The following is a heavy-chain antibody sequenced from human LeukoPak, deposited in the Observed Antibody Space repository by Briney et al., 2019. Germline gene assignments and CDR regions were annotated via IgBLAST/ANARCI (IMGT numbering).Heavy chain of an antibody. CDR3: ARDVPLTAAATLFDY. J-gene: IGHJ4*02. Sequence: PSETLSLTCTVSGGSISSYYWSWIRQPAGKGLEWIGRIYTSGSTNYNPSLKSRVTMSVDTSKNQFSLKLSSVTAADTAVYYCARDVPLTAAATLFDYWGQGTLVTVSS. V-gene: IGHV4-4*07. CDR2: IYTSGST. CDR1: GGSISSYY. D-gene: IGHD6-13*01.